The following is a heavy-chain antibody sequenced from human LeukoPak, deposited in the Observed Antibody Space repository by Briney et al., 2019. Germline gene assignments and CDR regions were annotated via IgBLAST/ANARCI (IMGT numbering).Heavy chain of an antibody. CDR1: GYTVTPYY. Sequence: ASVTVSCKASGYTVTPYYMHWLRQAPGHGLEWMGWIDPNSGGTNYAQKFQDRVTMTRDTSISTAYMELSRLRSDDTAVYYCARDGPSTVILDYWSQGSLVTVSS. CDR2: IDPNSGGT. J-gene: IGHJ4*02. D-gene: IGHD4-17*01. V-gene: IGHV1-2*02. CDR3: ARDGPSTVILDY.